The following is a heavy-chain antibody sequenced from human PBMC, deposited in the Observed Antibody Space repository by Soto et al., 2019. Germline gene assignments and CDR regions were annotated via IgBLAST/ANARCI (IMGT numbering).Heavy chain of an antibody. CDR1: GFTFSSYA. V-gene: IGHV3-23*01. J-gene: IGHJ2*01. Sequence: GGSLRLSCAASGFTFSSYAMSWVRQAPGKGLEWVSAISGSGGSTYYADSVKGRFTISRDNSKNTLYLQMNSLRAEDTAVYYCAKDRRRRGIMTTVTYWYFDLWGRGTLVTVSS. CDR3: AKDRRRRGIMTTVTYWYFDL. D-gene: IGHD4-17*01. CDR2: ISGSGGST.